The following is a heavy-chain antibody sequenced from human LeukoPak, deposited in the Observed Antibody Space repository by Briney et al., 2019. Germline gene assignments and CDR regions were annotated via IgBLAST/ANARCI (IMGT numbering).Heavy chain of an antibody. CDR3: ARVWNSYGQKAPGY. Sequence: GGSLRLSCVASGFTFSNHWLTWVRQAPGKGLEWVSYISSSSSTIYYADSVKSRFTISRDNAKNSLYLQMNSLRAKDTAVYHCARVWNSYGQKAPGYWGQGTLVTVSS. D-gene: IGHD5-18*01. CDR1: GFTFSNHW. CDR2: ISSSSSTI. V-gene: IGHV3-48*04. J-gene: IGHJ4*02.